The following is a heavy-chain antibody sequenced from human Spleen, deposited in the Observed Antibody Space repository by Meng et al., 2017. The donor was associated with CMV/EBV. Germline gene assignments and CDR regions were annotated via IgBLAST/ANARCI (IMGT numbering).Heavy chain of an antibody. V-gene: IGHV4-61*01. CDR2: ISHSGSS. CDR1: GSSVSSGSYF. CDR3: AREESGRGVIPYYFDY. Sequence: SETLSLTCTVSGSSVSSGSYFWSWIRQPPGKGLEWIGYISHSGSSNYNPSLKSRVTISLDTSNNQFSLRLSSVTAADTAIYYCAREESGRGVIPYYFDYWGQGTLVTVSS. D-gene: IGHD3-10*01. J-gene: IGHJ4*02.